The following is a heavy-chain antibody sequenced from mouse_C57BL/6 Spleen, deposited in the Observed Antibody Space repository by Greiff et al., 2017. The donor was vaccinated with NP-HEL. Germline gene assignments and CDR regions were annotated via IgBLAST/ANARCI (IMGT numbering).Heavy chain of an antibody. V-gene: IGHV1-80*01. D-gene: IGHD1-1*01. J-gene: IGHJ4*01. Sequence: QVQLQQSGAELVKPGASVKISCKASGYAFSSYWMNWVKQRPGKGLEWIGQIYPGDGDTNYNGKFKGKATLTADKSSSTAYMQLSSLTSEDSAVYVCARWKSFYGSSSLISMDYWGQGTSVTVSS. CDR2: IYPGDGDT. CDR3: ARWKSFYGSSSLISMDY. CDR1: GYAFSSYW.